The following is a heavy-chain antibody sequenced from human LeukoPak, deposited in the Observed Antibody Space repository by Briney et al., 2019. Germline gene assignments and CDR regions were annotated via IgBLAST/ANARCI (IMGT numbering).Heavy chain of an antibody. Sequence: ASVKVSCKASGGTFSSYAISWVRQAPGQGLEWMGGIIPILGTANYAQKFQGRVTITADESTSTAYMELSSLRSEDTAVYYCARASGITMIYEIFDYWGQGTLVTVSS. V-gene: IGHV1-69*13. CDR3: ARASGITMIYEIFDY. CDR2: IIPILGTA. J-gene: IGHJ4*02. D-gene: IGHD3-22*01. CDR1: GGTFSSYA.